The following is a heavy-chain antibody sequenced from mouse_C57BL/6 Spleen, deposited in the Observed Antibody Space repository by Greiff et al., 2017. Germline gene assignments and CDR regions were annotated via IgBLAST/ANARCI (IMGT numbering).Heavy chain of an antibody. V-gene: IGHV1-80*01. CDR1: GYAFSSYW. J-gene: IGHJ4*01. Sequence: VKLVESGAELVKPGASVKISCKASGYAFSSYWMNWVKQRPGKGLEWIGQIYPGDGDTNYNGKFKGKATLTADKSSSTAYMQLSSLTSEDSAVYFCARYDSYYLYYAMDYWGQGTSVTVSS. CDR2: IYPGDGDT. D-gene: IGHD2-3*01. CDR3: ARYDSYYLYYAMDY.